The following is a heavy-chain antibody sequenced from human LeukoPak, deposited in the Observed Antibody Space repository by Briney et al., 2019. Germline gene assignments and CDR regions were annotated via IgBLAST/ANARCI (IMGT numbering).Heavy chain of an antibody. J-gene: IGHJ4*02. CDR1: GFTFSNYG. D-gene: IGHD2-2*01. CDR2: ISGSGVTT. V-gene: IGHV3-23*01. CDR3: SKWKSIVLVPAARSPIDY. Sequence: GGSLRLSCAASGFTFSNYGMSWVRQAPGKGLEWVSAISGSGVTTYYADSVKGRLTISRDNSKHKLYLQMNSLRAEDTAVYYCSKWKSIVLVPAARSPIDYWGQGTLVTVSS.